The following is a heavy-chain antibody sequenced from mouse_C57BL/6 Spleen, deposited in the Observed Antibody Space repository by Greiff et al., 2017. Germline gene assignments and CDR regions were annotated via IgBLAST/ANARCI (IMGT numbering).Heavy chain of an antibody. D-gene: IGHD1-1*01. J-gene: IGHJ1*03. CDR3: ARSDYYYGSSYGFEV. CDR2: IDPSDSYT. V-gene: IGHV1-59*01. CDR1: GYTFTSYW. Sequence: QVQLQQPGAELVRPGTSVKLSCKASGYTFTSYWMHWVKQRPGQGLEWIGVIDPSDSYTNYNQKFKGQATLTVDTSSSTAYMQLSSLTSEDSAVYYCARSDYYYGSSYGFEVWGTGTTVTVSS.